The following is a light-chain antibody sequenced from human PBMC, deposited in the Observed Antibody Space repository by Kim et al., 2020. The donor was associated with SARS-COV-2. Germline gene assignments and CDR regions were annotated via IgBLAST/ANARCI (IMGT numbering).Light chain of an antibody. CDR2: AAA. CDR3: LKYNSAPWR. CDR1: QDISSS. Sequence: SAAVGDRVPSTCRASQDISSSLAWYQQKPGKVPKVLIYAAATLQSGVPSRFSGSGSGTKFTLTINSLQTEDIATYYCLKYNSAPWRFGPGTKLEIK. V-gene: IGKV1-27*01. J-gene: IGKJ1*01.